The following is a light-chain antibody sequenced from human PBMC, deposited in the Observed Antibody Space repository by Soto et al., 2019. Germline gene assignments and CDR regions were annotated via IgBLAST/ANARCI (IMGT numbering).Light chain of an antibody. V-gene: IGKV1-5*01. CDR3: QQYNNYSWT. J-gene: IGKJ1*01. Sequence: DIQMTQSPSTLSTSVGDTVTITCRASHSISSGLAWYQQKPGKAPKLLIYDASSLESGVPSRFSGSGSGTEFSLTISSLQPDDFATYYCQQYNNYSWTFGQGTKVEIK. CDR2: DAS. CDR1: HSISSG.